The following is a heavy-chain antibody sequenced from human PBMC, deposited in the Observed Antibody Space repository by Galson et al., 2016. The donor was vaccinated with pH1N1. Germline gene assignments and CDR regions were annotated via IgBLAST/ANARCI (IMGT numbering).Heavy chain of an antibody. J-gene: IGHJ3*02. CDR1: GYTFTLYY. CDR2: IDPGSGGT. D-gene: IGHD3-16*01. Sequence: SVKVSCKASGYTFTLYYFHWVRQAPGQGLEWLGIIDPGSGGTNYNQKFQGRVTMTRDTSTNTVYVELSTLISEDTAMYYCVGIKGGALDIWGQGTKVIVPS. V-gene: IGHV1-46*01. CDR3: VGIKGGALDI.